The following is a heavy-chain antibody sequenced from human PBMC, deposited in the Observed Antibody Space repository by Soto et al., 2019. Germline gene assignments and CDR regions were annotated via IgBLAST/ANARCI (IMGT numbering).Heavy chain of an antibody. V-gene: IGHV3-15*07. CDR2: IKSKTDGGTT. CDR1: GFTFSNAW. CDR3: TTDSYSTILIVRLDD. J-gene: IGHJ4*01. D-gene: IGHD2-8*01. Sequence: GGSLRLSCAASGFTFSNAWINWVRQAPGKGLEWVGRIKSKTDGGTTDYAEPVKGRFAISRDDSNSMVYLQMNSLKIEDTAVYYCTTDSYSTILIVRLDDWGHGTLVTVAS.